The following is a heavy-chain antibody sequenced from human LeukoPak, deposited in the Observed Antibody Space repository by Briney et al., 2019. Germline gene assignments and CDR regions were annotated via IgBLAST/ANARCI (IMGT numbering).Heavy chain of an antibody. V-gene: IGHV3-30*04. CDR3: ARMMTDFDGSGHDIQRGAFDI. CDR1: GFTFNRYR. D-gene: IGHD3-22*01. J-gene: IGHJ4*02. Sequence: PGRSLRLSCAASGFTFNRYRMHWVRQAPGKGLEWVAVISYDGRYQFYADSVKGRFTVSRDNSKNTLFLQMNSLRAEDTAVYHCARMMTDFDGSGHDIQRGAFDIWGQGTLVTVSS. CDR2: ISYDGRYQ.